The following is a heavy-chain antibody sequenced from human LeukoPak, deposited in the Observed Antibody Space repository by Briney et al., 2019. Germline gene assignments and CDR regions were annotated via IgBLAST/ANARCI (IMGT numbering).Heavy chain of an antibody. V-gene: IGHV3-23*01. CDR1: EFTFSSYS. J-gene: IGHJ6*03. CDR3: AREGQLGPYYYYYMDV. CDR2: ISDSGSST. Sequence: PGGSLRLSCAASEFTFSSYSMSWVRQAPGKGLEWVSGISDSGSSTYYADSVKGRFTISRDNSKNTLYLQMNSLRAEDTAVYYCAREGQLGPYYYYYMDVWGKGTTVTVSS. D-gene: IGHD6-6*01.